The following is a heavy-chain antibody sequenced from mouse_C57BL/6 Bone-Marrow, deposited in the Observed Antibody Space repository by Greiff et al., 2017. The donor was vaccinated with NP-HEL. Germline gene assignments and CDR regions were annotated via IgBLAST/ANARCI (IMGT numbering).Heavy chain of an antibody. CDR2: INPNNGGT. CDR3: AICHYDSRDY. J-gene: IGHJ2*01. D-gene: IGHD1-1*01. CDR1: GYTFTDYY. V-gene: IGHV1-26*01. Sequence: EVKLMESGPELVKPGASVKISCKASGYTFTDYYMNWVKQSHGKSLEWIGDINPNNGGTSYNQKFKGKATLTVDKSSSTAYMELRSLTSEDSAVYYCAICHYDSRDYWGQGTTLTVSS.